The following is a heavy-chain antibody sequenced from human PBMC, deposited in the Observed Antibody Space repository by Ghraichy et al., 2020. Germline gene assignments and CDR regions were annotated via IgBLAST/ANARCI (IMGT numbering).Heavy chain of an antibody. CDR3: ARGGTLYCSGGSCYSGAFDI. CDR1: GDSIISNNW. CDR2: IFHSGST. D-gene: IGHD2-15*01. Sequence: TLSLTCAVSGDSIISNNWWSWVRQPPGKGLEWIGEIFHSGSTNYNPSLKSRITISVDTSKNQFSLKLSSVTAADTAVYYCARGGTLYCSGGSCYSGAFDIWGQGTMVTVSS. J-gene: IGHJ3*02. V-gene: IGHV4-4*02.